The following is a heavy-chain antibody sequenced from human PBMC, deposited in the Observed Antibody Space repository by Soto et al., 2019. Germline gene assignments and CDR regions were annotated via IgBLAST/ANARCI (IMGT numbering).Heavy chain of an antibody. Sequence: EVQLVESGGGLVQPGRSLRLSCAASGFTFDDYAMHWVRQAPGKGLEWVSGLSWNSGSIGYADSVKGRFTISRDNAKKSRYLQMNRLRGEYAALYYCAKDRGTGYCSGGSGHLQGAFDIWGQGTMVTVSS. V-gene: IGHV3-9*01. CDR3: AKDRGTGYCSGGSGHLQGAFDI. D-gene: IGHD2-15*01. J-gene: IGHJ3*02. CDR2: LSWNSGSI. CDR1: GFTFDDYA.